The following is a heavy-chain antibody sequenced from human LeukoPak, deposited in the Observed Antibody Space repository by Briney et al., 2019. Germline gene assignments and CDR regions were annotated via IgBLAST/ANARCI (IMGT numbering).Heavy chain of an antibody. J-gene: IGHJ4*02. CDR2: IYYSGST. D-gene: IGHD2-2*02. CDR1: GVSISSGGYY. CDR3: AREVLGYCSSTSCYTNYFDY. Sequence: SETLSLTCTVSGVSISSGGYYWSWLRQHPGKGLEWIGYIYYSGSTYYNPSLKSRVTISVDTSKNQFSLKLSSVTAADTAVYYCAREVLGYCSSTSCYTNYFDYWGQGTLVTVSS. V-gene: IGHV4-31*03.